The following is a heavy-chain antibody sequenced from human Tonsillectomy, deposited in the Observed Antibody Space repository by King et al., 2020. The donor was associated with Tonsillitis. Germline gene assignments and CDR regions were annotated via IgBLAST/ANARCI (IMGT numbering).Heavy chain of an antibody. CDR3: ARSYYPPYMDV. CDR2: ISGGSTYT. J-gene: IGHJ6*03. V-gene: IGHV3-11*05. D-gene: IGHD2-21*01. CDR1: GFTFSDYY. Sequence: EQLVQSGGGSVKPGGSLRLSCAASGFTFSDYYMSWIRQAPGKGLEWVSYISGGSTYTSYADSVKGRFTISRDDAKNLLYLHMNSLSAEDTAVYYCARSYYPPYMDVWGKGTTVTVSS.